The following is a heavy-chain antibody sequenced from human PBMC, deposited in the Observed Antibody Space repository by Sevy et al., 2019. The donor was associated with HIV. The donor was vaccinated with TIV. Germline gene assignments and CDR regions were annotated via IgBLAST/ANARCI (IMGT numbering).Heavy chain of an antibody. CDR3: ARDGGCSSTSCLLYFDS. Sequence: GGSLRLSCAASGFTFSDYYMNWVRQAPGKGLEWVSSISGRSSYIYYADSVRGRFTISRDNAKNSLYLQMNSLRADDTAVYFCARDGGCSSTSCLLYFDSWGQGALVTVSS. D-gene: IGHD2-2*01. CDR2: ISGRSSYI. CDR1: GFTFSDYY. V-gene: IGHV3-21*06. J-gene: IGHJ4*02.